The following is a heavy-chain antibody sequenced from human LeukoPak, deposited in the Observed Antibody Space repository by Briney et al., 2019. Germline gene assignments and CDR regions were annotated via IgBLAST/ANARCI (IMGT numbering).Heavy chain of an antibody. J-gene: IGHJ3*02. V-gene: IGHV3-48*04. D-gene: IGHD3-10*01. CDR1: GFTFSSYS. Sequence: GGSLRLSCAASGFTFSSYSMNWVRQAPGKGLEWVSYISSSSSTIYYADSVKGRFTISRDNAKNSLYLQMNSLRVEDTAVYYCARWGGSGTFWDGFDIWGQGTMVTVSS. CDR2: ISSSSSTI. CDR3: ARWGGSGTFWDGFDI.